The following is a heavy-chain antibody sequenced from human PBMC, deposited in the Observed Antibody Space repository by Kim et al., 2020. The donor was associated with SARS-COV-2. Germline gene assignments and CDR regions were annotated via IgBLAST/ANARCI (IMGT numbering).Heavy chain of an antibody. CDR1: GFTFSSYW. D-gene: IGHD2-2*01. J-gene: IGHJ3*02. V-gene: IGHV3-74*01. CDR2: INSDGSST. CDR3: ARDGLGYCSSTSCSIPGDAFDI. Sequence: GGSLRLSCAASGFTFSSYWMHWVRQAPGKGLVWVSRINSDGSSTSYADSVKGRFTISRDNAKNTLYLQMNSLRAEDTAVYYCARDGLGYCSSTSCSIPGDAFDIWGQGTMVTVSS.